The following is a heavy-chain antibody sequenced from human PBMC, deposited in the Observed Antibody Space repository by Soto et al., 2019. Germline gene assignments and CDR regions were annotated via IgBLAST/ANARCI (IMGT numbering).Heavy chain of an antibody. D-gene: IGHD3-22*01. Sequence: SETLSLTCTVSGGSISSGGYYWSWIRQHPGKGLEWIGYIYYSGSTYYNPSLKSRVTISVDTSKNQFSLKLSSVTAADTAVYYCASQDSSGYAYWYFDLWGRGTLVTVSS. V-gene: IGHV4-31*03. CDR1: GGSISSGGYY. CDR2: IYYSGST. CDR3: ASQDSSGYAYWYFDL. J-gene: IGHJ2*01.